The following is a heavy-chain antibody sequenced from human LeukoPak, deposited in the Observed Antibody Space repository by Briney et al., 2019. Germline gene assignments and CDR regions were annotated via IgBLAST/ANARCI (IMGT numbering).Heavy chain of an antibody. Sequence: GGSLRLSCAASGFTFDDYAMHWVRQAPGEGLEWFSGISWNSGSIGYADSVKGRFTISRDNAKNSLYLQMNSLRAEDTALYYCAKGGYCSSTSCYYFDYWGQGTLVTVSS. D-gene: IGHD2-2*01. CDR1: GFTFDDYA. J-gene: IGHJ4*02. CDR2: ISWNSGSI. CDR3: AKGGYCSSTSCYYFDY. V-gene: IGHV3-9*01.